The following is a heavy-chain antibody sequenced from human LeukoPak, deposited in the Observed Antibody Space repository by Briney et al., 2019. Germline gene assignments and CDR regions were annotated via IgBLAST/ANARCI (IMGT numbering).Heavy chain of an antibody. V-gene: IGHV3-48*01. CDR2: ISSSSSTI. CDR1: GFTFSSYS. J-gene: IGHJ4*02. D-gene: IGHD2-2*01. CDR3: ARSSNFAYCSSTSCYSSAYVDY. Sequence: GGSLRLSCAASGFTFSSYSMNWVRQAPGKGLEWVSYISSSSSTIYYADSVKSRFTISRDNAKNSLYLQMNSLRAEDTAVYYCARSSNFAYCSSTSCYSSAYVDYWGQGTLVTVSS.